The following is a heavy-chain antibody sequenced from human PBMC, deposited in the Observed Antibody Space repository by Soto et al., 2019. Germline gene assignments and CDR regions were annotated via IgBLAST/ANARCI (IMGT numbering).Heavy chain of an antibody. J-gene: IGHJ2*01. Sequence: QVQLQQWGAGLLKPSETLSLTCAVYGGSFSGYYWSWIRQPPGKGLEWIGEINHSGSTNYNPSLNSRVTRSVDTAKNHYSLKLSSVTAADTAVYYCARVGGYCSGGSCYRRSPPHSGYFDLWGRGTLVTVSS. CDR2: INHSGST. CDR3: ARVGGYCSGGSCYRRSPPHSGYFDL. V-gene: IGHV4-34*01. CDR1: GGSFSGYY. D-gene: IGHD2-15*01.